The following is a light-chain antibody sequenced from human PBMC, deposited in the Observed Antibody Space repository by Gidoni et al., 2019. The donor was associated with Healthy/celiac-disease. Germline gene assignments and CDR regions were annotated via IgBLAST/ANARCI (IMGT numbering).Light chain of an antibody. CDR3: QQSYSTPGGIT. CDR2: AAS. CDR1: QSISSY. Sequence: DIQMTHSPSSLSASVGDRVTITCRASQSISSYFNWYQQKPGKAPKLLIYAASSLQSGVPSRFSGSGSGTDFTLTISSLQPEDFATYYCQQSYSTPGGITFGQGTRLEIK. V-gene: IGKV1-39*01. J-gene: IGKJ5*01.